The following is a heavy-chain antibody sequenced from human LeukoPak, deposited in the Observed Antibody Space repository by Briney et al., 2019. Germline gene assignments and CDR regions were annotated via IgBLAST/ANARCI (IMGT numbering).Heavy chain of an antibody. D-gene: IGHD3-10*01. J-gene: IGHJ4*02. V-gene: IGHV3-66*01. CDR1: GFTVSSNY. Sequence: GGSLRLSCAASGFTVSSNYMSWVRQAPGKGLEWVSIIYSGDRTDYADSLKDRFTISRDTSKNTLYLQMSSLRAEDTAVYYCARDVRKQGLWSWGQGTLVTVSS. CDR2: IYSGDRT. CDR3: ARDVRKQGLWS.